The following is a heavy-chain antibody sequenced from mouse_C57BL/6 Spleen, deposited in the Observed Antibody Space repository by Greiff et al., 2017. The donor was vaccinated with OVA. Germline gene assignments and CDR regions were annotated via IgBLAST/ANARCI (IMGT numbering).Heavy chain of an antibody. CDR2: INPSSGYT. CDR3: ARYDYDEGAWFAY. Sequence: QVQLQQSGAELARPGASVKMSCKASGYTFTSYTMHWVKQRPGQGLEWIGYINPSSGYTKYNQKFKDKATLTADKSSSTAYMQLISLTSEDSAVYYCARYDYDEGAWFAYWGQGTLVTVSA. J-gene: IGHJ3*01. V-gene: IGHV1-4*01. D-gene: IGHD2-4*01. CDR1: GYTFTSYT.